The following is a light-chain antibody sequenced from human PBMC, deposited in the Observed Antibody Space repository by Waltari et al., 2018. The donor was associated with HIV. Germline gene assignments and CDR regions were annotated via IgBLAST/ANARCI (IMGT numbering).Light chain of an antibody. V-gene: IGLV1-44*01. Sequence: QSVLTQPPSASGTPGQRVTISCSGGSSNIGSNTVNCFQQLPGTAPKLLIYNNDPRPSGVPVRFSGSKSRTSASLAIRGLQSEDEADYYCAAWDDSLNGYVFGTGTKVTVL. J-gene: IGLJ1*01. CDR1: SSNIGSNT. CDR3: AAWDDSLNGYV. CDR2: NND.